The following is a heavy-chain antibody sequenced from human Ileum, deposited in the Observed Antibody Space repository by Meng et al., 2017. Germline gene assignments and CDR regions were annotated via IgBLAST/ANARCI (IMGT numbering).Heavy chain of an antibody. V-gene: IGHV4-61*02. Sequence: SETLSLTCTVSGGSITSGSYYWSWIRQPAGKGLEWIGRILTSGSTNYNPSLKSRVTISVDTSKNQFSLKLSSVTAADTAVYFCARASNYYDSSGYAFDIWGQGTMVTVSS. CDR3: ARASNYYDSSGYAFDI. D-gene: IGHD3-22*01. CDR1: GGSITSGSYY. CDR2: ILTSGST. J-gene: IGHJ3*02.